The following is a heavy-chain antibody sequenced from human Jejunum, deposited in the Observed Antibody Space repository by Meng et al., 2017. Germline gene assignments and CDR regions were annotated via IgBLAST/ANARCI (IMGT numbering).Heavy chain of an antibody. V-gene: IGHV3-23*01. CDR2: VSGVGGNT. CDR1: GFTFISYA. J-gene: IGHJ4*02. Sequence: GESLKISCAASGFTFISYAMNWVRQAPGKGLEWVSGVSGVGGNTYYADSVKGRFTISRDNSRNTLYLQMNSLREDDTALYYCAKGLSESYAPGYWGQGTLVTVSS. CDR3: AKGLSESYAPGY. D-gene: IGHD3-16*01.